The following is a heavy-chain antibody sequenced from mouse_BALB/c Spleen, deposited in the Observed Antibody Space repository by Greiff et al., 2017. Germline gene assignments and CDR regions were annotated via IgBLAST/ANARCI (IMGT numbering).Heavy chain of an antibody. CDR1: GFTFSSYG. J-gene: IGHJ3*01. CDR2: ISSGGSYT. CDR3: ATYYGNSSWFAY. Sequence: EVMLVESGGDLVKPGGSLKLSCAASGFTFSSYGMSWVRQTPDKRLEWVATISSGGSYTYYPDSVKGRFTISRDNAKNTLYLQMSSLKSEDTAMYYCATYYGNSSWFAYWGQGTLVTVSA. D-gene: IGHD2-10*01. V-gene: IGHV5-6*01.